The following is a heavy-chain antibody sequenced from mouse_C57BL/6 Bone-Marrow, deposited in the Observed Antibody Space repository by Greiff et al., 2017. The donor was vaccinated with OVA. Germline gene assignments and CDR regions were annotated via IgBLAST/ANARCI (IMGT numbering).Heavy chain of an antibody. D-gene: IGHD1-1*01. V-gene: IGHV1-64*01. J-gene: IGHJ3*01. CDR2: IHPNSGST. CDR1: GYTFTSYW. CDR3: ARRAHYYGSSYGAWFAY. Sequence: QVQLKQPGAELVKPGASVKLSCKASGYTFTSYWMHWVKQRPGQGLEWIGMIHPNSGSTNYNEKFKSKATLTVDKSSSTAYMQLSSLTSEDSAVYYCARRAHYYGSSYGAWFAYWGQGTLVTVSA.